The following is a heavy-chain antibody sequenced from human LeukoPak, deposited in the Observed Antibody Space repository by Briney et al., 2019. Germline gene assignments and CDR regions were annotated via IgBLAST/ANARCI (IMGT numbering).Heavy chain of an antibody. CDR3: AREGAFGDSSSWYAGVTQPNFDY. V-gene: IGHV4-59*11. CDR2: IYYSGST. D-gene: IGHD6-13*01. J-gene: IGHJ4*02. CDR1: GGSIRSHY. Sequence: PSETLSLTCTVSGGSIRSHYWSWIRQPPGKGLEWIGYIYYSGSTNYNPSLKSRVTISLDTSKNQFSLKLSSVTAADTAVYYCAREGAFGDSSSWYAGVTQPNFDYWGQGTLVTVSS.